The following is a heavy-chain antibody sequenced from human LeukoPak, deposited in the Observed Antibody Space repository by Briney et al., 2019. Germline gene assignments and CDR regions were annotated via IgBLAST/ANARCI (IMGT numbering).Heavy chain of an antibody. J-gene: IGHJ5*02. D-gene: IGHD4-17*01. CDR3: ARHTTTVTTWGFDP. CDR2: IYYSGNT. Sequence: PSETLSLTCTVSGGSINSRNHYWGWIRQPPGKGLEWIGNIYYSGNTYFNPSLKSRVTISVDTSKNQFSLKLSSVTAADTAVYYCARHTTTVTTWGFDPWGQGTLVTVSS. V-gene: IGHV4-39*01. CDR1: GGSINSRNHY.